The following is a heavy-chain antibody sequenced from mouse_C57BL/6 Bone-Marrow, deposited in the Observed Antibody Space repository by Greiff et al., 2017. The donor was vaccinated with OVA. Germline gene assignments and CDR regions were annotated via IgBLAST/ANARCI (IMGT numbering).Heavy chain of an antibody. D-gene: IGHD1-1*01. CDR1: GYAFSSSW. V-gene: IGHV1-82*01. CDR3: ARVSRYFDY. Sequence: QVQLQQSGPELVKPGASVKISCKASGYAFSSSWLNWVKQRPGKGLEWIGRIYPGDGDTNYNGKFKGKATLTADKSSSTAYMQLSSLTSEDSAVYFCARVSRYFDYWGQGTTLTVSS. J-gene: IGHJ2*01. CDR2: IYPGDGDT.